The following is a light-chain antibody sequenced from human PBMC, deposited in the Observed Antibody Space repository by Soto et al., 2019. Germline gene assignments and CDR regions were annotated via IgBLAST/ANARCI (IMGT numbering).Light chain of an antibody. CDR3: SSYTSNTTVV. CDR2: DVS. V-gene: IGLV2-14*03. CDR1: SSDVGGYNY. Sequence: QSALTQPASVSGSPGQSITISCTGTSSDVGGYNYVSWYQQHPGKAPKFMIYDVSNRPSGVSNRFSGSKSGNTASLTFSGLQAEDEADYYCSSYTSNTTVVFGGGTELTVL. J-gene: IGLJ2*01.